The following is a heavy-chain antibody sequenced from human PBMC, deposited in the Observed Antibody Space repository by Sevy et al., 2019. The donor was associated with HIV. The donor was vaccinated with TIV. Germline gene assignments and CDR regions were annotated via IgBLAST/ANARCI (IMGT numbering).Heavy chain of an antibody. CDR3: ARDGGGYSYGPLGY. CDR2: IYYSGST. J-gene: IGHJ4*02. Sequence: SETLSLTCTVSGGSISSYYWSWIRQPPGKGLEWIGYIYYSGSTNYNPSLKSRVTISVDTSKNQFSLKLSSVTAAETAVYYCARDGGGYSYGPLGYWGQGTLVTVSS. CDR1: GGSISSYY. V-gene: IGHV4-59*01. D-gene: IGHD5-18*01.